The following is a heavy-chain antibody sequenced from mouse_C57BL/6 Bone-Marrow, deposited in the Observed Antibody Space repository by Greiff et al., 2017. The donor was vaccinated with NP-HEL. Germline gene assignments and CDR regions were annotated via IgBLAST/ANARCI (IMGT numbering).Heavy chain of an antibody. CDR3: ARDLWLRQDWYFDV. CDR1: GYTFTGYW. CDR2: ILPGSGST. V-gene: IGHV1-9*01. J-gene: IGHJ1*03. D-gene: IGHD2-2*01. Sequence: QLKQSGAELMKPGASVKLSCKATGYTFTGYWIEWVKQRPGHGLEWIGEILPGSGSTNYNEKFKGKATFTADTSSNTAYMQLSSLTTEDSAIYYCARDLWLRQDWYFDVWGTGTTVTVSS.